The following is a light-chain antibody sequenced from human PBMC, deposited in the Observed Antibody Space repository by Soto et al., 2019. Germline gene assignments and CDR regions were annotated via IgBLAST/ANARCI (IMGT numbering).Light chain of an antibody. J-gene: IGKJ2*01. CDR2: GAS. V-gene: IGKV3-15*01. CDR1: QSISSS. Sequence: EIFVTQSPGTLSFSPGQRATLSLKASQSISSSFLAWYQQQPGQAPRLLIYGASTRATGIPATFSGSGSGTEFTLTIRSLQSEDVAVYYCQQYDNWPPYTFGQGTTGDIK. CDR3: QQYDNWPPYT.